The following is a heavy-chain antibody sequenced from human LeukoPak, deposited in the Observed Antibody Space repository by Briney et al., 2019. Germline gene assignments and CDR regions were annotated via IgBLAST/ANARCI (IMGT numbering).Heavy chain of an antibody. V-gene: IGHV3-7*05. J-gene: IGHJ4*02. D-gene: IGHD5-18*01. CDR1: GLTFSSYW. CDR3: ATYQGYNYGPFDY. CDR2: IKYDGSEE. Sequence: GGSLRLSCAASGLTFSSYWMSWVRQAPGRGLEWVANIKYDGSEEYYVDSVKGRFTISRDNAKKSLYLQMTSLRAAATAVYYCATYQGYNYGPFDYWGQGTLVTVSS.